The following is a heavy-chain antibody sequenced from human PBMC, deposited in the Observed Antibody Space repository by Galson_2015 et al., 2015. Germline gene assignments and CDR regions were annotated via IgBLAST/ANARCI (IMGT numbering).Heavy chain of an antibody. CDR1: GFTFSSYA. J-gene: IGHJ4*02. CDR2: ISGSGGST. CDR3: AKDALDIVVVVAATPGPYYFDY. Sequence: SLRLSCAASGFTFSSYAMSWVRQAPGKGLEWVSAISGSGGSTYYADSVKGRFTISRDNSKNTLYLQMNSLRAEDTTVYYCAKDALDIVVVVAATPGPYYFDYWGQGTLVTVSS. D-gene: IGHD2-15*01. V-gene: IGHV3-23*01.